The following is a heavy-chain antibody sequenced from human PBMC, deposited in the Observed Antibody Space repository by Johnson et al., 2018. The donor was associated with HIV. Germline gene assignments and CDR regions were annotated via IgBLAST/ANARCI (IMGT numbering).Heavy chain of an antibody. V-gene: IGHV3-30*02. D-gene: IGHD3-9*01. CDR1: GFTLSSSG. Sequence: QVQLVESGGGAVQPGGSLRLPCVASGFTLSSSGMHWVRQPPGKGLEWVAFTRYDGNTKYYVDSVKARFTISRDDARNTLYLQMNSLRVEDTALYYCARDGDDGDEADDTKGAFDIWGQGTMVTVSS. CDR3: ARDGDDGDEADDTKGAFDI. J-gene: IGHJ3*02. CDR2: TRYDGNTK.